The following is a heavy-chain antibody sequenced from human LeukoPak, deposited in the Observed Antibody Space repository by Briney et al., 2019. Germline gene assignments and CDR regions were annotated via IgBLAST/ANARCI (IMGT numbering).Heavy chain of an antibody. D-gene: IGHD3-10*01. V-gene: IGHV4-4*07. CDR1: VVSMNGYY. J-gene: IGHJ5*02. CDR3: ARDSGTTGEVKFDP. CDR2: IYTSGTI. Sequence: SETLSLTCSVSVVSMNGYYWSWIRQPAGTALEWIGRIYTSGTITYNPSLKSRVTMSVDTSKNQFSLKLSSVTAADTAVYYCARDSGTTGEVKFDPWGQGTLVTVSS.